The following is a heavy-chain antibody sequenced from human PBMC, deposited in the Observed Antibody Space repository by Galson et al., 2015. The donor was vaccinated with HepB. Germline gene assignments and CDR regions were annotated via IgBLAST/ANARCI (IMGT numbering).Heavy chain of an antibody. J-gene: IGHJ4*02. D-gene: IGHD1-26*01. CDR2: ISYDGSNK. Sequence: SLRLSCAASGFTFSSYGMHWVRQAPGKGLEWVAGISYDGSNKYYADSVKGRFTISRDNSKNTLYLQMNSLRAEDTAVYYCAKDASRQWDPTRSFDYWGQGTLVTVSS. CDR3: AKDASRQWDPTRSFDY. V-gene: IGHV3-30*18. CDR1: GFTFSSYG.